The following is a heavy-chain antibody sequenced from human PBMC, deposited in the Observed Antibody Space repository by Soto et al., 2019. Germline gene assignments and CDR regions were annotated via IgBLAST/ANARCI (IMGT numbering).Heavy chain of an antibody. Sequence: QVQLQESGPGLLEPSQTLSLTCSVSGASITGDGYYWSWIRQHPGKGLEWIGHIYYSGGTYYNLSFVRRLSISVDTSKNPFSLKLTSVPAADTSVYDCARTVGSGSPDFDYWGQGTLVTV. J-gene: IGHJ4*02. D-gene: IGHD3-10*01. CDR2: IYYSGGT. CDR1: GASITGDGYY. V-gene: IGHV4-31*03. CDR3: ARTVGSGSPDFDY.